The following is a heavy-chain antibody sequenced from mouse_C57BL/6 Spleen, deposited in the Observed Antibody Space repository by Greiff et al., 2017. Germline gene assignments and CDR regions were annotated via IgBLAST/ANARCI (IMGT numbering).Heavy chain of an antibody. J-gene: IGHJ2*01. CDR3: ARGNKDFDY. CDR2: IDPSDSGT. CDR1: GYTFTSYW. V-gene: IGHV1-52*01. Sequence: QVHVKQPGAELVRPGSSVKLSCKASGYTFTSYWMHWVKQRPIQGLEWIGNIDPSDSGTHYNQKFKDKGTLTVDKSSSTAYMQLSRLTAEDSAVYYCARGNKDFDYWGQGTTLTVSS.